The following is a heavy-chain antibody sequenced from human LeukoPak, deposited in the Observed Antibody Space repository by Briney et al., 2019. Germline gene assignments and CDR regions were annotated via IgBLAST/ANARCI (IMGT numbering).Heavy chain of an antibody. CDR3: ARAANSNAFDI. J-gene: IGHJ3*02. CDR2: ISSSSSYI. CDR1: GFTFSSYS. V-gene: IGHV3-21*01. D-gene: IGHD2/OR15-2a*01. Sequence: GGSLRLSCAASGFTFSSYSMNWVRQAPGKGLEWVSSISSSSSYIYYAGSVKGRFTISRDNAKNSLYLQMNSLRAEDTAVYYCARAANSNAFDIWGQGTMVTVSS.